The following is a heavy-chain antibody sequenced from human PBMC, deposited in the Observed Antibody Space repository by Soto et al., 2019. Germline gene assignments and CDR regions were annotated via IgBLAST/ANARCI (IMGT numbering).Heavy chain of an antibody. CDR1: GFTFSSYA. D-gene: IGHD6-19*01. CDR2: ISGSGGST. CDR3: AKGDSGWYYFDY. Sequence: EVQLLESGGGLVQPGGSLRLSCAASGFTFSSYAMSWVRQAPGKGLEWVSAISGSGGSTYYADSVKGRFTISRDNSKNSLYLQMNSLRAEDTAVYYCAKGDSGWYYFDYWGQGTLVTVSS. J-gene: IGHJ4*02. V-gene: IGHV3-23*01.